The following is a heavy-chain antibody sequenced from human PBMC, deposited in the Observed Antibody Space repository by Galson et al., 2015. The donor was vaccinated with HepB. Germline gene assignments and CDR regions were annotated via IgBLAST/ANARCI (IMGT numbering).Heavy chain of an antibody. CDR1: GYTFTSYG. D-gene: IGHD4-17*01. V-gene: IGHV1-18*01. Sequence: SVKVSCKASGYTFTSYGISWVRQAPGQGLEWMGWISAYNGNTNYAQKLQGRVTMTTDTSTSTAYMELRSLRSDDTAAYYCARESVTTDDHYGMDVWGQGTTVTVSS. CDR3: ARESVTTDDHYGMDV. CDR2: ISAYNGNT. J-gene: IGHJ6*02.